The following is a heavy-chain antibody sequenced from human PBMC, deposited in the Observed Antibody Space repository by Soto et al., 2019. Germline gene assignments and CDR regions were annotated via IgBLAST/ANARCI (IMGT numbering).Heavy chain of an antibody. D-gene: IGHD3-22*01. V-gene: IGHV1-69*13. CDR1: GGTFSSYG. J-gene: IGHJ4*02. Sequence: VKVSCKASGGTFSSYGISWVRQAPGQGLEWMGAIIIMFGTTNYAQKFQGRVTITADESTSTVYMELSSLRSEDTAVYYCAKDVRKDYDTGGYFFDFWGQGTQVTV. CDR2: IIIMFGTT. CDR3: AKDVRKDYDTGGYFFDF.